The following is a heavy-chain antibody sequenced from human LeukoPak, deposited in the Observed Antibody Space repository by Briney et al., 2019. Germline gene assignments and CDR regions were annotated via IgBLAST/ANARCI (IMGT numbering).Heavy chain of an antibody. Sequence: SETLSLTCAVYGGSFSGCYWSWIRQPPGKGLEWVGEINHSGSTNYNPSLKSRVTISVDTSKNQFSLKLSSVTAADTAVYYCARVSPLLDYWGQGTLVTVSS. CDR3: ARVSPLLDY. CDR1: GGSFSGCY. J-gene: IGHJ4*02. V-gene: IGHV4-34*01. CDR2: INHSGST. D-gene: IGHD2-21*02.